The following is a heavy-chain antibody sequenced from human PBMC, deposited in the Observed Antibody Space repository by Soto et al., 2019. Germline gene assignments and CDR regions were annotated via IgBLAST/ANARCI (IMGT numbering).Heavy chain of an antibody. CDR1: GFTFSSSA. CDR2: ISGNGDTT. D-gene: IGHD5-12*01. CDR3: AKIRGYDLGSTTFQH. V-gene: IGHV3-23*01. J-gene: IGHJ1*01. Sequence: EVQLLESGGGLVQPGGSLRLSCAASGFTFSSSAMSWVRQPPGKGLDWVSVISGNGDTTYYADSVKGRFTISRVISKNTLYLQMNSLRAEDTAVYYCAKIRGYDLGSTTFQHWGQGTLVTVSS.